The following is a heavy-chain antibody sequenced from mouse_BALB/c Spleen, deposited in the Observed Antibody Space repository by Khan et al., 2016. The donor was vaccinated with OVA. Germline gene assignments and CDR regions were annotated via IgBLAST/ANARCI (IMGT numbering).Heavy chain of an antibody. Sequence: VQLQESGPGLVAPSQSLSITCTVSGFSLTSYGVHWVRQPPGKGLEWLGVLWAGGSTNYNSALMSRLSISKDNSKNQVFLKMNSLQTDDRAMYYCARPYYGSAWFAYWGQGTLVTVSA. J-gene: IGHJ3*01. CDR1: GFSLTSYG. V-gene: IGHV2-9*02. D-gene: IGHD1-1*01. CDR2: LWAGGST. CDR3: ARPYYGSAWFAY.